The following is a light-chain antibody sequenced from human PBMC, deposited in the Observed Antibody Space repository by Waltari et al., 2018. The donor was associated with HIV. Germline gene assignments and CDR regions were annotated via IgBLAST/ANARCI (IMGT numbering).Light chain of an antibody. CDR1: QSVLYSSNNKNY. J-gene: IGKJ1*01. CDR3: QQYYSNPRT. Sequence: DIVMTQSPDSLAVSLGERATINCKSSQSVLYSSNNKNYLAWYQQKPGQPPKLLIYWASTRESGVPDRFSGSGSGTDFTLTISSLQAEDVAVYYCQQYYSNPRTFGRGTKVEV. CDR2: WAS. V-gene: IGKV4-1*01.